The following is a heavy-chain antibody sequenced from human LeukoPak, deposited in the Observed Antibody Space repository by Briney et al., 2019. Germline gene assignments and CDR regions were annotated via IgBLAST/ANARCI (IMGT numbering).Heavy chain of an antibody. CDR1: GFTFSSNW. CDR3: ARDLDYHDATGYYRQFDY. V-gene: IGHV3-7*01. CDR2: IKQDGSEK. Sequence: PGGSLRLSCAASGFTFSSNWMTWVRQAPGKGLEWVANIKQDGSEKYYVDSVKGRFTISRDNAKNSLYLQVNSLRGEDTAVYYCARDLDYHDATGYYRQFDYWGQGTLVTVSS. D-gene: IGHD3-22*01. J-gene: IGHJ4*02.